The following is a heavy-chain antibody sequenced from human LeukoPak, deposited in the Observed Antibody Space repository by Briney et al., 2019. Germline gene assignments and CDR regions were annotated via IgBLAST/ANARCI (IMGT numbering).Heavy chain of an antibody. CDR1: GGSISSSSYY. V-gene: IGHV4-39*01. Sequence: SETLSLTCTVSGGSISSSSYYWGWIRQPPGNGLEWIGSIYYSGSTYYNPSLKSRVTISVDTSKNQFSLKLSSVTAADTAVYYCASLRLGELSLDYWGQGTLVTVSS. CDR2: IYYSGST. CDR3: ASLRLGELSLDY. D-gene: IGHD3-16*02. J-gene: IGHJ4*02.